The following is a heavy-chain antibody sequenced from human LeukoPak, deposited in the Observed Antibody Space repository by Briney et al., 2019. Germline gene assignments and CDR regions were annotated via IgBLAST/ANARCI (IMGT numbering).Heavy chain of an antibody. CDR1: GFTFSTFA. J-gene: IGHJ4*02. CDR3: VRDVGAVRGEVYFDY. Sequence: PGGSLRLSCAASGFTFSTFAMHWVRLSPGKGLEWVSSITGSGPYMLYADSVKHRFTISRDNTKNLLYLEMNSLRTEDTAMYFCVRDVGAVRGEVYFDYWGQGTLVTVSS. CDR2: ITGSGPYM. D-gene: IGHD3-10*01. V-gene: IGHV3-21*06.